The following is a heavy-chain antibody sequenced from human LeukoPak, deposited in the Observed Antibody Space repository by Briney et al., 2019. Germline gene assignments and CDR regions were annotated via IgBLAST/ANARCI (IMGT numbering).Heavy chain of an antibody. V-gene: IGHV3-43D*03. CDR1: GFTFDDYA. Sequence: PGGSLRLSCAASGFTFDDYAMHWVRHAPGKGLEWVSLISWDGGSTYYADSVKGRSTISRDNSKNSLYLQMNSLRAEDTALYYCAKDSGYSGYDAGFDYWGQGTLVTVSS. CDR3: AKDSGYSGYDAGFDY. CDR2: ISWDGGST. D-gene: IGHD5-12*01. J-gene: IGHJ4*02.